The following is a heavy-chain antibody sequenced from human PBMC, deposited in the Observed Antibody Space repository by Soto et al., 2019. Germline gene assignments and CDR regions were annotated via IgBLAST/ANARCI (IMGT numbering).Heavy chain of an antibody. J-gene: IGHJ4*01. Sequence: SVKVSCKASGYTFTNHYIHWVRQGPGQGPEWMGTINPSGGKTDYAQKFKGRVTLTSDTPTSTVYMELRSLRSEDTAIYYCARDEYHYGSGSSYSTLDDWG. CDR1: GYTFTNHY. V-gene: IGHV1-46*01. D-gene: IGHD3-10*01. CDR3: ARDEYHYGSGSSYSTLDD. CDR2: INPSGGKT.